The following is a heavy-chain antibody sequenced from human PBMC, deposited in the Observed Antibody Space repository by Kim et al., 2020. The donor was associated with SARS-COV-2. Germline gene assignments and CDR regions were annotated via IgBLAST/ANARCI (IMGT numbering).Heavy chain of an antibody. Sequence: YAVFVKGRFTISRDDSKNTGYLQLNSLRAADTAVYYCANDIRGDSSGYFDLWGQGTLFTVSS. J-gene: IGHJ5*02. V-gene: IGHV3-33*06. CDR3: ANDIRGDSSGYFDL. D-gene: IGHD3-22*01.